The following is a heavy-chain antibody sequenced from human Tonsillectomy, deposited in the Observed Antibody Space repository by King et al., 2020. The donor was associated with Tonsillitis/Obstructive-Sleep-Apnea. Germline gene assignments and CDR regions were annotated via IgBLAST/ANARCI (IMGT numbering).Heavy chain of an antibody. J-gene: IGHJ4*02. Sequence: LVQSAAEVKKPGESLKISCKASGYSFTSYWIAWVRQMPGKGLEWMGIIYPGDSDTRNSPSFQGQVTISADKSISTAYLQWSSLKASDTAMYYCARLGMAVAATFPSPDYGGQGTLVTVSS. CDR1: GYSFTSYW. D-gene: IGHD6-19*01. CDR2: IYPGDSDT. V-gene: IGHV5-51*01. CDR3: ARLGMAVAATFPSPDY.